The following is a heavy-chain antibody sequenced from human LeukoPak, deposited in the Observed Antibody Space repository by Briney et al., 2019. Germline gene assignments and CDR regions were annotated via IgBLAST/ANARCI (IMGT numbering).Heavy chain of an antibody. V-gene: IGHV3-7*01. D-gene: IGHD2-8*01. Sequence: PGGSLRLSCAASGFTFSRYWISWVRRAPGKGLEWVANIKQDGSEKYYVDSVKGRFTISRDNAKNSLFLQMNSLRGEDTAVYYCARVSCTNGVCYGFDFWGQGTLVTVSS. CDR2: IKQDGSEK. CDR3: ARVSCTNGVCYGFDF. CDR1: GFTFSRYW. J-gene: IGHJ4*02.